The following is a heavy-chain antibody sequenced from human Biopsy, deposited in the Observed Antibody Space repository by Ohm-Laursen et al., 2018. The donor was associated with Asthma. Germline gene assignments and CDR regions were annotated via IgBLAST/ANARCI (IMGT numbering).Heavy chain of an antibody. CDR1: GFVFSQCG. D-gene: IGHD3-22*01. V-gene: IGHV3-30*03. J-gene: IGHJ3*02. Sequence: SLRLSCAASGFVFSQCGMHWVRQGPGKGLEWVALVSSDGHNKYYEDSVKGRFTISRDNPRNRLDLQINRLTVEDSAVYFCARQSGQDNGDSSAFDTWGQGTKVAVSS. CDR3: ARQSGQDNGDSSAFDT. CDR2: VSSDGHNK.